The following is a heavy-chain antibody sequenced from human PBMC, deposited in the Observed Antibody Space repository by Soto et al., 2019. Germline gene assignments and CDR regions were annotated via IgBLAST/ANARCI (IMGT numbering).Heavy chain of an antibody. D-gene: IGHD6-19*01. CDR1: GADSNTYS. CDR3: ARDREAGYNFYYGMDV. V-gene: IGHV4-4*07. Sequence: ESLSLTCSVSGADSNTYSWTWIRQPAGKGLEWIGRIYTSASINYNPSLRGRVTLSVDTSTNQVSLKLASVAAADTAVYYCARDREAGYNFYYGMDVWGQGTTVTVSS. J-gene: IGHJ6*02. CDR2: IYTSASI.